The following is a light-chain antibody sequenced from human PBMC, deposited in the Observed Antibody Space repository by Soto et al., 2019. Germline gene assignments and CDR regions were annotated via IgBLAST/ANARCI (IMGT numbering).Light chain of an antibody. Sequence: EIVLTQSPATLSLSPGERATLSCRASQSVRRYLAWYQQKPGQAPRLLIYDASNRATGIPARFSGSGSGTDFTLTISSLEPEDVAVYYCQQRSHWPPGLTFGPGNRGALK. V-gene: IGKV3-11*01. CDR3: QQRSHWPPGLT. CDR2: DAS. CDR1: QSVRRY. J-gene: IGKJ3*01.